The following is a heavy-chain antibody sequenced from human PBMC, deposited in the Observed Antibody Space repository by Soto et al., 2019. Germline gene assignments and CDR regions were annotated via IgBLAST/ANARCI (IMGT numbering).Heavy chain of an antibody. V-gene: IGHV4-59*01. J-gene: IGHJ6*02. CDR1: GGSIISYY. CDR2: IYYSGST. Sequence: SETLSLTCTVSGGSIISYYWSWIRQPPGKGLEWIGYIYYSGSTNYNPSLKSRVTISVDTSKNQFSLKLSSVTAADTAVYYCARDRRYYYDSSGYYYYYGMDVWGQGTTVTVSS. CDR3: ARDRRYYYDSSGYYYYYGMDV. D-gene: IGHD3-22*01.